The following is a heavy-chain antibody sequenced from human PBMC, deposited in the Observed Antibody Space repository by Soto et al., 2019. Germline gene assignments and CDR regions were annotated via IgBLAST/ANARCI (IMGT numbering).Heavy chain of an antibody. D-gene: IGHD3-22*01. CDR2: ITWNSGQI. Sequence: SLRLSCAASGFTFHESTMHWVRQAPGKGLEWVSHITWNSGQIVYADSVKGRFTISRDNGKKSLYLQMQSLRPEDTALYYCASGLTTSPHFWGQGTLVTVPS. J-gene: IGHJ4*02. V-gene: IGHV3-9*01. CDR3: ASGLTTSPHF. CDR1: GFTFHEST.